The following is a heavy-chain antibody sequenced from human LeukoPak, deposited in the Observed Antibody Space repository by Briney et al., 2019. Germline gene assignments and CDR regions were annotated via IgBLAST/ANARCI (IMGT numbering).Heavy chain of an antibody. CDR3: ARAPYYYGMDV. CDR1: GFSFDDYG. Sequence: GGSLRLSCAASGFSFDDYGMSWVRQAPGKGLEWVSGINWNGGSTGYADSMKGRFTISRDNAKKSLYLRMNSLRAEDTALYHCARAPYYYGMDVWGQGTTVTVSS. J-gene: IGHJ6*02. CDR2: INWNGGST. V-gene: IGHV3-20*01.